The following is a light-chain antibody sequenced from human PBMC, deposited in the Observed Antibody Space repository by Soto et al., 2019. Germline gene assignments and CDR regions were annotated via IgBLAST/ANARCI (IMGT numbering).Light chain of an antibody. CDR1: QGISTY. V-gene: IGKV1-39*01. CDR3: QQTYSTPLT. Sequence: DIQMTQSPSSLSASVGDRVTITCRASQGISTYLNWYQQKPGKAPKLLIYGVSTLQSGVPSRFSGSGSGTEFTLTISSLQPEDFATYYCQQTYSTPLTFGGGTKVDIK. J-gene: IGKJ4*01. CDR2: GVS.